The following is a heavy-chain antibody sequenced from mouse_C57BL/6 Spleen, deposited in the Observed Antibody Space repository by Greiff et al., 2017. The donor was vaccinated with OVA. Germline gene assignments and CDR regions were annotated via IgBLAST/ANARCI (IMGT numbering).Heavy chain of an antibody. D-gene: IGHD2-3*01. CDR3: AREGSYDGYYVGYYAMDY. V-gene: IGHV5-4*01. Sequence: EVLLVESGGGLVKPGGSLKLSCAASGFTFSSYAMSWVRQTPEKRLEWVATISDGGSYTYYPDNVKGRFTISRDNAKNNLYLQMSHLKSEDTAMYYCAREGSYDGYYVGYYAMDYWGQGTSVTVSS. CDR2: ISDGGSYT. CDR1: GFTFSSYA. J-gene: IGHJ4*01.